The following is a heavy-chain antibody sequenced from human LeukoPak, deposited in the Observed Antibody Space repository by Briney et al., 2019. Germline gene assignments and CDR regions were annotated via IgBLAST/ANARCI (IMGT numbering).Heavy chain of an antibody. D-gene: IGHD6-19*01. CDR2: IIPIFGTA. Sequence: GSSVKVSCKASGGTFSSYAISWVRQAPGQGLEWMGGIIPIFGTANYAQKFQGRVTITADESTSTAYMELRSLRSDDTAVYYCARSAVAGQASTGDYWGQGTLVTVSS. CDR1: GGTFSSYA. V-gene: IGHV1-69*01. J-gene: IGHJ4*02. CDR3: ARSAVAGQASTGDY.